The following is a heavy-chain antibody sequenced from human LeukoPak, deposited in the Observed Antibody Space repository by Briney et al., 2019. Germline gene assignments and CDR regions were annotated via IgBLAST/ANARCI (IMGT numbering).Heavy chain of an antibody. CDR1: GFTFSSYS. D-gene: IGHD3-22*01. CDR2: ISSSSSYI. J-gene: IGHJ4*02. V-gene: IGHV3-21*01. Sequence: MPGRSLRLSCAASGFTFSSYSMNWVRQAPGKGLEWVSSISSSSSYIYYADSVKGRFTISRDNAKSSLYLQMNSLRAEDTAVYYCARDRTGYYDSSGSLDYWGQGTLVTVSS. CDR3: ARDRTGYYDSSGSLDY.